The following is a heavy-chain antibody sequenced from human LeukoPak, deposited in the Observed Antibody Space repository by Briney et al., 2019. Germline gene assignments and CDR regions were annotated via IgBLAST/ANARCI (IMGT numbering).Heavy chain of an antibody. V-gene: IGHV4-34*01. Sequence: SETLSLTCAVYGGSFSGYYWSWIRQPPGKGLEWIGEINHSGSTNYNPSLKSRVTISVDTSENQFSLKLSSVTAADTAVYYCARGSSGYWGQGTLVTVSS. CDR1: GGSFSGYY. J-gene: IGHJ4*02. CDR3: ARGSSGY. D-gene: IGHD3-10*01. CDR2: INHSGST.